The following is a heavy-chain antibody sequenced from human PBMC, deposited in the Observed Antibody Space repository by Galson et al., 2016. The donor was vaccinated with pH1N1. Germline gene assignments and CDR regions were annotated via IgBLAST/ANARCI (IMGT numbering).Heavy chain of an antibody. D-gene: IGHD1-1*01. V-gene: IGHV5-51*01. Sequence: QSGAEVKKPGESLKISCKGSGYGFPTSWIGWVRQMPGKGLEWMGSIYLGDSDTRYSPSFQGQVTISADKSIRTTYLQWSSLKASDTAIYYCARHVALDPPVEYYYIDVWGKGTTVIVSS. CDR2: IYLGDSDT. CDR1: GYGFPTSW. CDR3: ARHVALDPPVEYYYIDV. J-gene: IGHJ6*03.